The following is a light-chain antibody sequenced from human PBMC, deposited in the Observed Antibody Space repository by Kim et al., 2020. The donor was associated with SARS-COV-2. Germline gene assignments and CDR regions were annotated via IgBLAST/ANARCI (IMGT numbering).Light chain of an antibody. CDR3: QKYGSTWT. CDR2: GAS. CDR1: QSVSSSH. Sequence: LSPGERATRSCRASQSVSSSHLAWYQQKPGQAPRLLIYGASTRATGIPDRFSGSGSGTDFTLTISRLEPEDFAVFYCQKYGSTWTFGQGTKVEIK. J-gene: IGKJ1*01. V-gene: IGKV3-20*01.